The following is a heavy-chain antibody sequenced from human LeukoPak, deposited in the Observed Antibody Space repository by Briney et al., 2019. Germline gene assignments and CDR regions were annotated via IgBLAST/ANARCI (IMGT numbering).Heavy chain of an antibody. CDR3: AKSPSSSSGSSDAFTL. Sequence: SETLSLTCTVSSGSISSYYWSWIRQPAGKGLEWIGRIYTSGSTNYNPSLKSRVTMSVDTSKNQFSLKLRSVTAADTAIYFCAKSPSSSSGSSDAFTLWGQGTMVTVSS. D-gene: IGHD6-13*01. CDR1: SGSISSYY. CDR2: IYTSGST. V-gene: IGHV4-4*07. J-gene: IGHJ3*01.